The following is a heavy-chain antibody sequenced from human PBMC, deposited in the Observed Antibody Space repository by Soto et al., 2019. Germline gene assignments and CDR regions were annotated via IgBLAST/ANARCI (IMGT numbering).Heavy chain of an antibody. CDR2: ISGGGGST. V-gene: IGHV3-23*01. D-gene: IGHD3-22*01. CDR1: GFTFSSYA. CDR3: GRSASGSGYYRFYFDY. J-gene: IGHJ4*02. Sequence: PGGSLRLSCAASGFTFSSYAMSWVRQAPGKGLEWVSVISGGGGSTYYADSVKGRFTISRDNSKNTLYLQMNSLRAEDTDVYYCGRSASGSGYYRFYFDYWGQGT.